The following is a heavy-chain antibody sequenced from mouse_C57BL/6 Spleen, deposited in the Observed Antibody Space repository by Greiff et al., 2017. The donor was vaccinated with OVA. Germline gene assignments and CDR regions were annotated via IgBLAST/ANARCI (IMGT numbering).Heavy chain of an antibody. Sequence: VQLQQSGPELVKPGASVKISCKASGYAFSSSWMNWVKQRPGKGLEWIGRIYPGDGYTNYNGKFKGKATLTADKSSSTAYMQLSSLTSGDSAVYFGAREGVMMTGAMDYWGQGTSVTVSS. CDR2: IYPGDGYT. CDR3: AREGVMMTGAMDY. CDR1: GYAFSSSW. D-gene: IGHD2-4*01. J-gene: IGHJ4*01. V-gene: IGHV1-82*01.